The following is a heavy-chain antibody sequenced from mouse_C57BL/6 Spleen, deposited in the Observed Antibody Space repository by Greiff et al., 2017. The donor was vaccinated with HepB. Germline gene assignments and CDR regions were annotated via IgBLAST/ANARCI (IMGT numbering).Heavy chain of an antibody. CDR2: IDPETGGT. V-gene: IGHV1-15*01. Sequence: LKQSGAELVRPGASVTLSCKASGYTFTDYEMHWVKQTPVHGLEWIGAIDPETGGTAYNQKFKGKAILTADKSSSTAYMELRSLTSEDSAVYYCTRGDSYDYDMDYWGQGTSVTVSS. CDR3: TRGDSYDYDMDY. D-gene: IGHD2-4*01. J-gene: IGHJ4*01. CDR1: GYTFTDYE.